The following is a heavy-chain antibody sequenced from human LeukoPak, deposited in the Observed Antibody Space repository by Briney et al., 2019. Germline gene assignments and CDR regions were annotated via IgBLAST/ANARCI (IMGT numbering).Heavy chain of an antibody. D-gene: IGHD2-21*02. CDR2: INSDGSST. Sequence: PGGSLRLSCAASGFTFSSYWMHWVRQAPGKGLVWVSRINSDGSSTSYADSVKGRFTISRDNAKNSLYLQMNSLRAEDTAVYYCASVVVTATLDAFDIWGQGTMVTVSS. CDR3: ASVVVTATLDAFDI. J-gene: IGHJ3*02. CDR1: GFTFSSYW. V-gene: IGHV3-74*01.